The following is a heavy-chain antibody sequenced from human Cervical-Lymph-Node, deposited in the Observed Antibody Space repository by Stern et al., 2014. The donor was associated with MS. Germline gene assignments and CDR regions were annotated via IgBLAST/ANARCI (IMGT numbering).Heavy chain of an antibody. V-gene: IGHV4-31*03. D-gene: IGHD5-24*01. CDR1: GGSISSGGYY. CDR3: VSRDGK. Sequence: VQLVESGPGLVKPAQTLSLTCNVSGGSISSGGYYWSWIRQRPGEGLEWIGYMYHTGDSYYNPSLKSRISISGDTSKNQVSLNMTSVTVADTGVYYCVSRDGKWGQGTLVTVSS. CDR2: MYHTGDS. J-gene: IGHJ4*02.